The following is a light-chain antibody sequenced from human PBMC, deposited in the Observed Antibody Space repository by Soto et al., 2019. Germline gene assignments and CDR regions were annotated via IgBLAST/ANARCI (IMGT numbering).Light chain of an antibody. CDR2: SAS. CDR3: QKFNTAPLT. V-gene: IGKV1-27*01. Sequence: DILMTQSPSSLSASVGDRVTITCRASQDISVYLAWYQQKPGKVPKLLIYSASTLQSGVPSRFSGSGSGKDFTLTISSLQPEDVATYYCQKFNTAPLTFGQGTRLEI. CDR1: QDISVY. J-gene: IGKJ5*01.